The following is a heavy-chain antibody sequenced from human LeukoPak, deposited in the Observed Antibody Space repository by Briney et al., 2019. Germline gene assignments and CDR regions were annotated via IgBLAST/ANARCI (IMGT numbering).Heavy chain of an antibody. Sequence: ASVKVSCKVSGYXLTELSMHWVRQAPGKGLEWMGGFDPEDGETIYAQKFQGRVTMTEDTSTDTAYMELSSLRSEDTAVYYCATGIYSSGWFFDYWGQGTLVTVSS. J-gene: IGHJ4*02. V-gene: IGHV1-24*01. D-gene: IGHD6-19*01. CDR3: ATGIYSSGWFFDY. CDR2: FDPEDGET. CDR1: GYXLTELS.